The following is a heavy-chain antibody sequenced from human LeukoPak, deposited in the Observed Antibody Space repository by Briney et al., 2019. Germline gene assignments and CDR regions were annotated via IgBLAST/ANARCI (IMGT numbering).Heavy chain of an antibody. V-gene: IGHV3-21*01. J-gene: IGHJ4*02. CDR2: ISSSSSYI. Sequence: GGSLRLSCAASGFTVSTNCMIWVRQPPGKGLEWVSSISSSSSYIYYADSVKGRFTISRDNAKNSLYLQMNSLRAEDTAVYYCARLIPWELNVGHFDYWGQGTLVTVSS. CDR1: GFTVSTNC. D-gene: IGHD1-26*01. CDR3: ARLIPWELNVGHFDY.